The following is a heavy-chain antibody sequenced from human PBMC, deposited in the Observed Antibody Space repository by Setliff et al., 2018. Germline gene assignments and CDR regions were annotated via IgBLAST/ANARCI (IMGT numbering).Heavy chain of an antibody. V-gene: IGHV1-18*01. J-gene: IGHJ4*02. CDR1: GFTFKTYS. D-gene: IGHD7-27*01. CDR2: ISGYNGNT. Sequence: GASVKVSCKASGFTFKTYSFSWIRQAPGQGLEWVGWISGYNGNTIYAQNFQGRVTMTTDASTNTAYMELRSLRSDDTAVYYCAITEVHLSGDRPFDYWGQGTLVTSP. CDR3: AITEVHLSGDRPFDY.